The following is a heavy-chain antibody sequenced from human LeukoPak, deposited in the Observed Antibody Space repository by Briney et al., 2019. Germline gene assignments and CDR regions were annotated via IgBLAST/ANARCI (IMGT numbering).Heavy chain of an antibody. V-gene: IGHV3-21*01. CDR1: GFTFSSYS. CDR3: ARGRGGYSSSWYDY. Sequence: TGGSLRLSCAVSGFTFSSYSMNWVRQAPGKGLEWVSSISSSSSYIYFADSVKGRFTISRDNAKNSLYLQMNSLRAEDTAYYYCARGRGGYSSSWYDYWGQGTLVTVSS. CDR2: ISSSSSYI. J-gene: IGHJ4*02. D-gene: IGHD6-13*01.